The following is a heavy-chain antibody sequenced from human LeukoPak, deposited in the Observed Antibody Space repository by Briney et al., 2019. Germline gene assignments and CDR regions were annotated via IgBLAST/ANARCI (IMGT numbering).Heavy chain of an antibody. CDR2: ISGSGGST. D-gene: IGHD6-19*01. CDR1: GFTFSSYA. V-gene: IGHV3-23*01. J-gene: IGHJ4*02. CDR3: AKDQLIRYTPTFGQWLVRLPSYFDY. Sequence: GGSLRLSCAASGFTFSSYAMSWVRQAPGKGLEWVSAISGSGGSTYYADSVKGRFTISRDNSKNTLYLQMNSLRAEDTAVYYYAKDQLIRYTPTFGQWLVRLPSYFDYWGQGTLVTVSS.